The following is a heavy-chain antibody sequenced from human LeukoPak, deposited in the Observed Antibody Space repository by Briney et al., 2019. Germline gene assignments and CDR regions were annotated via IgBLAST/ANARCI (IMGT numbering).Heavy chain of an antibody. J-gene: IGHJ4*02. Sequence: SETLSLTCTVSGGSISSSSYYWGWIRQPPGKGLEWIGSIYYSGSTYYNPSLKSRVTISVDTSKNQFSLKLSSVTAADTAVYYCARREYSSSTQDYWGREPWSPSPQ. V-gene: IGHV4-39*01. CDR1: GGSISSSSYY. D-gene: IGHD6-6*01. CDR2: IYYSGST. CDR3: ARREYSSSTQDY.